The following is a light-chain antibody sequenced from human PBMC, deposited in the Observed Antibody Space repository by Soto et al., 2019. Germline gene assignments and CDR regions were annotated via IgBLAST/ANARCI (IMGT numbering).Light chain of an antibody. V-gene: IGKV1-39*01. Sequence: DIQMTQSPSSLSASVGDRVTITCRTTQSISTYFNWYQQKPGKAPKLLIYAASSLQSGVPSRFSGSGSATDFTLTISSLQPEDFASYFCQQSYSIPYTFGQGTKLEIK. CDR1: QSISTY. CDR3: QQSYSIPYT. J-gene: IGKJ2*01. CDR2: AAS.